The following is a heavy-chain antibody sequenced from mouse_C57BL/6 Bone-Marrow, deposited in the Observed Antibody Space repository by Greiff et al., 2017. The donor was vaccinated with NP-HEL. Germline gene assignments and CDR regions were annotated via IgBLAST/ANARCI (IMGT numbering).Heavy chain of an antibody. D-gene: IGHD4-1*01. CDR1: GFTFSDSY. CDR3: ARPRNWDGYFDV. J-gene: IGHJ1*03. CDR2: LSNGGGST. Sequence: EVQRVESGGGLVQPGGSLQLSCAASGFTFSDSYMYWVRQTPEKRLEWVAYLSNGGGSTYYPATVKGRFTISRDNAKNTLYLQMSRLKSEDTAMYYCARPRNWDGYFDVWGTGTTVTVSS. V-gene: IGHV5-12*01.